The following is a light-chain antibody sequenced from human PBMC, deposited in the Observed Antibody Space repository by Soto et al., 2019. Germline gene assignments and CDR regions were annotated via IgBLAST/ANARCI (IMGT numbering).Light chain of an antibody. J-gene: IGKJ2*01. V-gene: IGKV3-20*01. CDR1: QSVSTAY. CDR3: QQYGSSSQT. CDR2: GAS. Sequence: ENVLTQSPDSLSLSPGDRATLFCRASQSVSTAYLAWYQWRPGQAPRLLIYGASFRATGIPDRFSGSGSGTDCTLTISRLEAEEFALYFCQQYGSSSQTFGQGTKLEIK.